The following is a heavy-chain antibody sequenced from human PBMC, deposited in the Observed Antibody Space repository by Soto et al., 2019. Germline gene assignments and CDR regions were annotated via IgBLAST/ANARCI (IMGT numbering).Heavy chain of an antibody. CDR3: ARQFDMVRGSYNWFDP. CDR1: GFTFSSYS. Sequence: GGSLRLSCAAPGFTFSSYSMNWVRQAPGKGLEWVSSISSSSSYIYYADSVKGRFTISRDNAKNSLYLQMNSLRAEDTAVYYCARQFDMVRGSYNWFDPWGQGTLVTVSS. CDR2: ISSSSSYI. J-gene: IGHJ5*02. V-gene: IGHV3-21*01. D-gene: IGHD3-10*01.